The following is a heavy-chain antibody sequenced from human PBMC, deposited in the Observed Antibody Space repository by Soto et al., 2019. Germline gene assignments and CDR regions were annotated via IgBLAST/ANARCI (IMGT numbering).Heavy chain of an antibody. V-gene: IGHV1-24*01. CDR3: ATDLYGSGTVYYYGMDV. CDR1: GYTLTELS. J-gene: IGHJ6*02. CDR2: FDPEDGET. D-gene: IGHD3-10*01. Sequence: ASVKVSCKVSGYTLTELSMHWVRQAPGKGLEWMGGFDPEDGETIYAQKFQGRVTMTEDTSTDTAYMELSSLRSEDTAVYYCATDLYGSGTVYYYGMDVWGQGTTVTVSS.